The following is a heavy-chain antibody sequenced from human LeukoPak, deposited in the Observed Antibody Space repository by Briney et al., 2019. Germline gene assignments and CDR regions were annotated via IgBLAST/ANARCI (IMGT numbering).Heavy chain of an antibody. D-gene: IGHD1-26*01. CDR1: GFTFNIYD. Sequence: GGSLRLSCAASGFTFNIYDMHWVRHTAGKGLECVSTLATAGDTYYPGSVKGRFTISRENAKNSLYLQMNSLRAGDTAVYYCARGPLGGSPYRTFDHWGQGTLVTVSS. V-gene: IGHV3-13*01. CDR2: LATAGDT. J-gene: IGHJ4*02. CDR3: ARGPLGGSPYRTFDH.